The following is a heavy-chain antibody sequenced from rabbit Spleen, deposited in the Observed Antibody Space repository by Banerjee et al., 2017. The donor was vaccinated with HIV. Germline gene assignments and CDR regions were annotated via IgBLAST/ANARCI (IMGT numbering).Heavy chain of an antibody. CDR2: IDTSYGDT. Sequence: LEESGGGLVKPGGTLTLTCTVSGFSFSSNWICWVRQAPGKGLEWIACIDTSYGDTDYANWPKGRFTISRTSSTTVTLQTTSLTAADTATYFCARRAGDVSRDYYFNLWGPGTLVTVS. D-gene: IGHD2-1*01. J-gene: IGHJ4*01. V-gene: IGHV1S45*01. CDR3: ARRAGDVSRDYYFNL. CDR1: GFSFSSNW.